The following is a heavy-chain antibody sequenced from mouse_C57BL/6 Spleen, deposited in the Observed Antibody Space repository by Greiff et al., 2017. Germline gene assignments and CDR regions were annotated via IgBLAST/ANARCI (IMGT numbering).Heavy chain of an antibody. Sequence: QVQLQQSGPELVKPGASVKISCKASGYAFSSSWMNWVKQRPGKGLDWIGRIYPGDGDTNYNGKFKGKATLTADKSSSTAYMQLSSLTSEDSAVYFCARDGGFAYWGQGTLVTVSA. J-gene: IGHJ3*01. CDR2: IYPGDGDT. V-gene: IGHV1-82*01. CDR3: ARDGGFAY. CDR1: GYAFSSSW.